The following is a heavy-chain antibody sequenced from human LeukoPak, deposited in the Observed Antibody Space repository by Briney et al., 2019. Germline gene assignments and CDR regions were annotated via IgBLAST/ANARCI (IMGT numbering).Heavy chain of an antibody. J-gene: IGHJ4*02. CDR1: GFTFSSYG. D-gene: IGHD2-21*02. CDR3: AREAYCGGDCYSNPFDY. V-gene: IGHV3-30*02. CDR2: IRYDGSNK. Sequence: PGGSLRLSCAASGFTFSSYGMHWVRQAPGKGLEWVAFIRYDGSNKYYADSVKGRFTISRDNAKNSLYLQMNSLRAEDTAVYYCAREAYCGGDCYSNPFDYWGQGTLVTVSS.